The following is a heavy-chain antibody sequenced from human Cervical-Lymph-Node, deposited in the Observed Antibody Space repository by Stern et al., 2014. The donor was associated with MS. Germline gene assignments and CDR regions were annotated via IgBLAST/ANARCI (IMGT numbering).Heavy chain of an antibody. V-gene: IGHV3-30*18. CDR1: GFTFGSYG. J-gene: IGHJ6*02. Sequence: VQLVESGGGVVQPGRSLRLSCAASGFTFGSYGMHWVRQAPGKGLAWVAVISYDEENKFYADSVKGRFSISRDNSKNTLYVQMNSLRVEDTAVYYCAKDRGGHVYDGLDVWGQGTTVTVS. D-gene: IGHD3-10*01. CDR3: AKDRGGHVYDGLDV. CDR2: ISYDEENK.